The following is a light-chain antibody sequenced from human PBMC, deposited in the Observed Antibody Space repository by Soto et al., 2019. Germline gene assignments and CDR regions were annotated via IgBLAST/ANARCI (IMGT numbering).Light chain of an antibody. V-gene: IGLV2-23*02. Sequence: QSALTQPASVSGSPGQSITISCTGTSSDVGYYNLVSWYQQHPGKAPKLIIYEVSKRPSGFSNRFSGSKSGNTASLTISGLQGEDEADYYCCSYAGSSTHYVFGTGTKLTVL. CDR3: CSYAGSSTHYV. CDR1: SSDVGYYNL. J-gene: IGLJ1*01. CDR2: EVS.